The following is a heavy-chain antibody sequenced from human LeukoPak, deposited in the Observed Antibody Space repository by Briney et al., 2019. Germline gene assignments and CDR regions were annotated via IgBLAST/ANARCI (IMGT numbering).Heavy chain of an antibody. Sequence: GGSLRLSCAASGFTFSSYWMNWARQAPGKGLEWVASINHNGNVNYYVDSVKGRFTISRANAKNSLYLQMSNLRAEDTAVYFCARGGGLDVWGQGATVTVSS. CDR2: INHNGNVN. V-gene: IGHV3-7*03. CDR1: GFTFSSYW. J-gene: IGHJ6*02. D-gene: IGHD3-16*01. CDR3: ARGGGLDV.